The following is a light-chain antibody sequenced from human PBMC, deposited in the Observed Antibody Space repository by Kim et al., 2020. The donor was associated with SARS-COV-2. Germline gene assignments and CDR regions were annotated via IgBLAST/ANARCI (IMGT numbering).Light chain of an antibody. CDR3: QQLNSYPRT. CDR2: PAS. CDR1: QGISSY. J-gene: IGKJ2*01. V-gene: IGKV1-9*01. Sequence: DIQLTQSPSFLSASVGDRVTITCRASQGISSYLAWYHQKAGKAPKLLISPASTLQSGVPSRFSGSGSGTEFTLTISSLQPEDFATYYCQQLNSYPRTFGQGTKVDIK.